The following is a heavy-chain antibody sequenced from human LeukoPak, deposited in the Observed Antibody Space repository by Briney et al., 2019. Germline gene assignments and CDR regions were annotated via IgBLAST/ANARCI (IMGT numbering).Heavy chain of an antibody. CDR1: GFTFSSYA. Sequence: PGGSLRLSCAASGFTFSSYAMHWVHQAPGKGLEWVAVISYDGSNKYYADSVKGRFTISRDNSKNTLYLQMNSLRAEDTAVYYCAKAAVSDMRTYDYVWGSLQVGYFDYWGQGTLVTVSS. V-gene: IGHV3-30*04. D-gene: IGHD3-16*01. CDR3: AKAAVSDMRTYDYVWGSLQVGYFDY. CDR2: ISYDGSNK. J-gene: IGHJ4*02.